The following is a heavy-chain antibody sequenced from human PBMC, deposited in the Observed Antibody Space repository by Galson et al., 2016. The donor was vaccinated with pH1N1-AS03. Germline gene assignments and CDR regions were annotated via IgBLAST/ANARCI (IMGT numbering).Heavy chain of an antibody. CDR2: MNPDSGNT. J-gene: IGHJ5*02. CDR1: GYTFTTYD. D-gene: IGHD2-15*01. CDR3: ARGVVDCSGPACSGTLRFDP. Sequence: SGYTFTTYDINWVRQAPGQGLEWMGWMNPDSGNTGYAPSFQGRVTITRDASISTAYMELSSLRSEDTAVYYCARGVVDCSGPACSGTLRFDPWGQGTLVTVSS. V-gene: IGHV1-8*03.